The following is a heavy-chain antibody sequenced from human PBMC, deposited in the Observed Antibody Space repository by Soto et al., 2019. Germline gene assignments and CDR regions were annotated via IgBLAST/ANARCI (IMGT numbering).Heavy chain of an antibody. J-gene: IGHJ4*02. D-gene: IGHD3-10*01. V-gene: IGHV4-39*01. CDR3: ARHGRSNWFLFDY. Sequence: QLQLQESGPGLVKPSETLSLTCTVSGGSISGSSYYWGWIRQPPGKGLEWIGSIYYSGNTYYNPSLKSRVTISVDTSKNQFSLKVGSVTAADTAMYYCARHGRSNWFLFDYWGQGTLVTVSS. CDR1: GGSISGSSYY. CDR2: IYYSGNT.